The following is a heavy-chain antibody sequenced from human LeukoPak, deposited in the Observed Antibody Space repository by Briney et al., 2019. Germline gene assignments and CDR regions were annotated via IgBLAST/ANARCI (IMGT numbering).Heavy chain of an antibody. J-gene: IGHJ4*02. CDR3: AREGDCSNNSCEGDH. CDR2: INPNSGGT. D-gene: IGHD2-2*01. V-gene: IGHV1-2*02. Sequence: GASVKVSCKASGFTFTGYYIHWVRQAPGQGLEWMGWINPNSGGTNYAQNSQGRITMTRDTSISTAYMELSRLRSDDTAVYWCAREGDCSNNSCEGDHWGQGTLVTVAS. CDR1: GFTFTGYY.